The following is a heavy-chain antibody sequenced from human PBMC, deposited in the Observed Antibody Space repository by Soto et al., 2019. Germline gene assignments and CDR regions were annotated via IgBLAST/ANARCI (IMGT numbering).Heavy chain of an antibody. J-gene: IGHJ4*02. V-gene: IGHV4-38-2*01. D-gene: IGHD5-12*01. CDR1: GYPISSGYY. CDR3: DSSSGYVPGGY. Sequence: SDSQSLICAVSGYPISSGYYWGWIRQPPGKGLEWIGIIHHSGSTYYNPSLRSRITISVDTSKNQFSLKMPSVTAADTAVYYCDSSSGYVPGGYWGQGILVTVYS. CDR2: IHHSGST.